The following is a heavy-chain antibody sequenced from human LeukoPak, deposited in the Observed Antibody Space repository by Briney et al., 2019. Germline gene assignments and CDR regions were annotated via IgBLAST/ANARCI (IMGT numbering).Heavy chain of an antibody. D-gene: IGHD2-15*01. CDR1: GYTFTSYG. CDR2: ISAYNGNT. Sequence: ASVKVSCKASGYTFTSYGISWVRQAPGQGLEWMGWISAYNGNTNYAQKLQGRVTMTTDTSTSTAYMELRSLRSDDTAVYYCARDTHLNADIVVVVAARDDAFDIWGQGTMVTVSS. CDR3: ARDTHLNADIVVVVAARDDAFDI. V-gene: IGHV1-18*01. J-gene: IGHJ3*02.